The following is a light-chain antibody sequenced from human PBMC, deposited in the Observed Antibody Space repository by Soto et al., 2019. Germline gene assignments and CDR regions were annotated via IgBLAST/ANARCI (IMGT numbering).Light chain of an antibody. J-gene: IGKJ2*01. Sequence: DLQMTQSPSSLSASIGDRVTITCQASQDITNNLNWYQQKRGKAPKVLIYDASHLERGVPSRFSRSGAGTHCTLTISSLQPEEIATCYCQQYFTLYTLGQGTKLEIK. CDR3: QQYFTLYT. CDR1: QDITNN. CDR2: DAS. V-gene: IGKV1-33*01.